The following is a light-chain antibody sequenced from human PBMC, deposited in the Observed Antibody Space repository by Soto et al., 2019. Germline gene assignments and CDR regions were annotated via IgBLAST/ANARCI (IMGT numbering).Light chain of an antibody. CDR3: SSYTSSSSPYV. CDR2: DVT. Sequence: QSALTQPASVSGSPGQSITISCTGTSSDVGGYNYVSWYQQLPVKAPKLMIYDVTKRPAGVSDRFSGSKSGNTASLTISGLHAEDEADCYCSSYTSSSSPYVFGTWAKVSGL. V-gene: IGLV2-14*01. J-gene: IGLJ1*01. CDR1: SSDVGGYNY.